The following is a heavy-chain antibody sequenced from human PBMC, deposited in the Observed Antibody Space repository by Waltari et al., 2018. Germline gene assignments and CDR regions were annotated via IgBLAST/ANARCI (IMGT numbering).Heavy chain of an antibody. CDR2: INHSGST. J-gene: IGHJ4*02. D-gene: IGHD3-3*01. V-gene: IGHV4-34*01. Sequence: QVQLQQWGAGLLKPSETLSLTCAVYGGSFSGYYWSWIRQPPGKRLEWIGEINHSGSTNYNPSLKSRVTISVDTSKNQFSLKLSSVTAADTAVYYCARGATLALWSGQKMGDDFDYWGQGTLVTVSS. CDR1: GGSFSGYY. CDR3: ARGATLALWSGQKMGDDFDY.